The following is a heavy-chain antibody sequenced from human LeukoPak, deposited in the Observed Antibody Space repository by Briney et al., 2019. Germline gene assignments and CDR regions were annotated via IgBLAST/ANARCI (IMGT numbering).Heavy chain of an antibody. J-gene: IGHJ5*02. V-gene: IGHV3-23*01. CDR2: ISGSGGST. CDR3: ANSYYDVNGYYHLDT. D-gene: IGHD3-22*01. Sequence: GGSLRLSCAASGFTFSSYAMSWVRQAPGKGLEWVSAISGSGGSTYYADSVKGRFTISRDNSKNTLYLQMNSLRAEDSALYYCANSYYDVNGYYHLDTWGQGTLVTVSS. CDR1: GFTFSSYA.